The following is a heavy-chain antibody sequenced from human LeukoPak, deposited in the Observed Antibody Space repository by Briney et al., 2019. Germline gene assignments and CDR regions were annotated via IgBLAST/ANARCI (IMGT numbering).Heavy chain of an antibody. D-gene: IGHD5-12*01. Sequence: PGGSLRLSRAASGFSVSKNYMSWVRPAPGKGLGWISLIYSGGNTYYADSVKGRFSISRDNPRNSLYLQMSSLRAEDTAVYYCARDSGYSGFALDLWGQGSLVTVFS. CDR2: IYSGGNT. CDR3: ARDSGYSGFALDL. J-gene: IGHJ5*02. CDR1: GFSVSKNY. V-gene: IGHV3-66*01.